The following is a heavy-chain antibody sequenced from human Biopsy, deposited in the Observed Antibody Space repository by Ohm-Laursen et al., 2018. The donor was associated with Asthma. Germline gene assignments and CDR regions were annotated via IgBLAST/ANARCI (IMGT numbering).Heavy chain of an antibody. D-gene: IGHD6-19*01. CDR3: AREGIAVAHFDY. V-gene: IGHV3-30-3*01. CDR2: ISYDGSNE. Sequence: SLRLSCAASGFTFSSYAMSWVRQAPGKGLEWVAVISYDGSNEYYADSVKGRFTISRDNSKNTLYLQMNSLRAEDTAVYYCAREGIAVAHFDYWGQGTLVTVSS. J-gene: IGHJ4*02. CDR1: GFTFSSYA.